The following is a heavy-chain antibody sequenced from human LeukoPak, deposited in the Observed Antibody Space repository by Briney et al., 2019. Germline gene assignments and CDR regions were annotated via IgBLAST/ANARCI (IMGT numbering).Heavy chain of an antibody. J-gene: IGHJ6*02. CDR1: GGAIRVGGYS. Sequence: PLQTLSLTCAVSGGAIRVGGYSCSCTRPPPGGCLGWGGEINHSGSTNYNPSLKSRVTISVGTSKNQFSLKLSSVTAADTAVYYCARRPQPFPYSKAFYGMDVWGQGTTVTVSS. CDR2: INHSGST. V-gene: IGHV4-30-2*01. CDR3: ARRPQPFPYSKAFYGMDV. D-gene: IGHD4-4*01.